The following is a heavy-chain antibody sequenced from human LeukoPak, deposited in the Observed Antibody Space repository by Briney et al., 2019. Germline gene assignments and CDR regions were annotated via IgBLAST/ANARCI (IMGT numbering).Heavy chain of an antibody. CDR3: AREGCSGGSCCS. D-gene: IGHD2-15*01. V-gene: IGHV1-69*13. Sequence: ASVKVSCKASGYTFTSYYMHWVRQAPGQGLEWMGGIIPIFGTANYAQKFQGRVTITADESTSTAYMELSSLRSEDTAVYYCAREGCSGGSCCSWGQGTLVTVSS. J-gene: IGHJ5*02. CDR1: GYTFTSYY. CDR2: IIPIFGTA.